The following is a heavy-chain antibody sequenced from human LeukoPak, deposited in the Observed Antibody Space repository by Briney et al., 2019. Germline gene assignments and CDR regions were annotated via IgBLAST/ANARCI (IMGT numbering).Heavy chain of an antibody. CDR2: ISYDGSKQ. Sequence: GGSLRLSCAASGFTFSSYGMHWVRQAPGKGLEWVAAISYDGSKQLYADSVKGRFTISRDNSKNTLNLQMNSLRDEDTAVYYGAKDGARYLLTYYFEYWGQGTLVTVSS. CDR3: AKDGARYLLTYYFEY. D-gene: IGHD3-9*01. J-gene: IGHJ4*02. CDR1: GFTFSSYG. V-gene: IGHV3-30*18.